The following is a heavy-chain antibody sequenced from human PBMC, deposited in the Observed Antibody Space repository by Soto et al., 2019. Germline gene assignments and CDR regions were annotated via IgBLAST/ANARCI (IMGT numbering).Heavy chain of an antibody. CDR3: ARNDYGDFFEY. CDR2: INSGGNTI. CDR1: GFRFSDYS. Sequence: QVQLVESGGGLVKPGGSLRLSCAASGFRFSDYSMSWIRQAPGKGLEWVSYINSGGNTIHYADSVRGHFTISRDNAKNSLYLQMNSPRAEDTDVYYCARNDYGDFFEYWGQGTLVTVSS. D-gene: IGHD4-17*01. V-gene: IGHV3-11*01. J-gene: IGHJ4*02.